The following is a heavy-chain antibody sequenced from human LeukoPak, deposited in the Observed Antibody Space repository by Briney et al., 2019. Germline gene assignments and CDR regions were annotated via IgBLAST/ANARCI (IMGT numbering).Heavy chain of an antibody. CDR2: IIPIFGTA. Sequence: SVKVSCKASGGTFSSYAISWVRQAPGQGLEWMGRIIPIFGTANYAQKFQGRATITTDESTSTAYMELSNLRSEDTAVYYCARVSEDYYDSSGYYPFDYWGQGTLVTVSS. J-gene: IGHJ4*02. V-gene: IGHV1-69*05. CDR3: ARVSEDYYDSSGYYPFDY. CDR1: GGTFSSYA. D-gene: IGHD3-22*01.